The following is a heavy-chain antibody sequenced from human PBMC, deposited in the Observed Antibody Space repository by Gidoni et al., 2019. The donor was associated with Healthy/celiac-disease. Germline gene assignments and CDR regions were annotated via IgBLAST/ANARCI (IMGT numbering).Heavy chain of an antibody. CDR3: ARGGGYCSGGSCYSLPYYYYGMDV. D-gene: IGHD2-15*01. CDR1: GGSFSGYY. CDR2: INHSGSP. V-gene: IGHV4-34*01. J-gene: IGHJ6*02. Sequence: QVQLQQWGAGLLKPSETLSLTCAVYGGSFSGYYWSWIRQPPGKGLEWIGEINHSGSPNYTPSLKSRVTISVDTSKNQFSLKLSSVTAADTAVYYCARGGGYCSGGSCYSLPYYYYGMDVWGQGTTVTVSS.